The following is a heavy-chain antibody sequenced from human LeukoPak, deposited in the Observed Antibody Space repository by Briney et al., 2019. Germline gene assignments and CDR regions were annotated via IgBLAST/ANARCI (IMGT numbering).Heavy chain of an antibody. CDR2: IIPIFGTA. D-gene: IGHD2-2*01. J-gene: IGHJ5*02. CDR1: GGTFSSYA. V-gene: IGHV1-69*01. CDR3: ARGPPVRYQLLVPVGGP. Sequence: GASVKVSCKASGGTFSSYAISWVRQAPGQGLEWMGGIIPIFGTANYAQKFQGRVTITADESTSTAYMELSSLRSEDTAVYYCARGPPVRYQLLVPVGGPWGQGTLVTVSS.